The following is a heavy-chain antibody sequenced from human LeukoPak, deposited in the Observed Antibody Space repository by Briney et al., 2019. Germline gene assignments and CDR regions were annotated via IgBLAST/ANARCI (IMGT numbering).Heavy chain of an antibody. V-gene: IGHV3-23*01. J-gene: IGHJ6*02. CDR1: GFTFSSYA. D-gene: IGHD1-1*01. CDR3: AGLPRDDTKQNTDYYYYGMDV. CDR2: ISGSGGST. Sequence: PGGSLRLSCAASGFTFSSYAMSWVRQAPGKGLEWVSAISGSGGSTYYADSVKGRFTISRDNSKNTLYLQMNSLRAEDTAVYYCAGLPRDDTKQNTDYYYYGMDVWGQGTTVTVSS.